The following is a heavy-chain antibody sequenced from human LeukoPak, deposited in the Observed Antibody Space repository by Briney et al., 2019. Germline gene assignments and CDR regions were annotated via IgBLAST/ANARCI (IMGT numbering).Heavy chain of an antibody. Sequence: GASVKVSCKAFGYTFTSNYMHWVRQAPGQGPEWMGVISPSGGSTTYAQKFQGRVTLTRDMSTSTDYLELSSLRSEDTAVYCCARAQGEQQLVPGDWGQGTLVTVSS. CDR3: ARAQGEQQLVPGD. V-gene: IGHV1-46*01. D-gene: IGHD6-13*01. CDR1: GYTFTSNY. J-gene: IGHJ4*02. CDR2: ISPSGGST.